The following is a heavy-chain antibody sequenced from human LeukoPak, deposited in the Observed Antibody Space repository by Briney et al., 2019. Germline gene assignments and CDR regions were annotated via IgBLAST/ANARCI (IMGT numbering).Heavy chain of an antibody. CDR1: GFTVSSNF. J-gene: IGHJ4*02. Sequence: GGSLRLSCAASGFTVSSNFMSWVRQAPGKGLEWVSVIYSGGSTYYADSVKGRFTISRDNSKNTLYLQMNSLRAEDTAVYYCARDFPPHGYSGSSRWGQGTLVTVSS. D-gene: IGHD1-26*01. CDR2: IYSGGST. V-gene: IGHV3-53*01. CDR3: ARDFPPHGYSGSSR.